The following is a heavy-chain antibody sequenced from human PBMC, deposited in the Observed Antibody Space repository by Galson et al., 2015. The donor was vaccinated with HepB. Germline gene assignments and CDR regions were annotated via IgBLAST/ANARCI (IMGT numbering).Heavy chain of an antibody. CDR2: ISGSGGST. CDR3: AKGEPLETYYYDSSGYTACDY. Sequence: SLRLSCAASGFTFSSYAMSWVRQAPGKGLEWVPAISGSGGSTYYADSVKGRFTISRDNSKNTLYLQMNSLRAEDTAVYYCAKGEPLETYYYDSSGYTACDYWGQGTLVTVSS. V-gene: IGHV3-23*01. J-gene: IGHJ4*02. D-gene: IGHD3-22*01. CDR1: GFTFSSYA.